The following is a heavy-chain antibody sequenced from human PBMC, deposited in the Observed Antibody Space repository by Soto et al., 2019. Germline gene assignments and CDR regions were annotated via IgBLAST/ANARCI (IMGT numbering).Heavy chain of an antibody. Sequence: SVKVSCKASGGTFSSYAISWVRQAPGQGLEWMGGIIPIFGTANYAQKFQGRVTITADESTSTAYMELSSLRSEDTAVYYCASSKGGSSNNWFDPWGHGTMVTV. D-gene: IGHD1-26*01. V-gene: IGHV1-69*13. J-gene: IGHJ5*02. CDR1: GGTFSSYA. CDR3: ASSKGGSSNNWFDP. CDR2: IIPIFGTA.